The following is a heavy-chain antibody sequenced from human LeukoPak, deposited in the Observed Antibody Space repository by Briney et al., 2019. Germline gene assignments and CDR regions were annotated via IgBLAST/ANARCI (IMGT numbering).Heavy chain of an antibody. CDR2: ISGSGGST. D-gene: IGHD5-12*01. V-gene: IGHV3-23*01. CDR1: GFTFSSYA. CDR3: AKEKRRGYSGYDPTLLIFDY. J-gene: IGHJ4*02. Sequence: GGSLRLSCAASGFTFSSYAMSWVRQAPGKGLEWVSAISGSGGSTYYADSVKGRFTISRDNPKNTLYLQMNSLRAEDTAVYYCAKEKRRGYSGYDPTLLIFDYWGQGTLVTVSS.